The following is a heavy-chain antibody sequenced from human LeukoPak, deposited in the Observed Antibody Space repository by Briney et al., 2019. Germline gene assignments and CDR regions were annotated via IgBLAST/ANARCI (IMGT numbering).Heavy chain of an antibody. D-gene: IGHD3-10*01. CDR2: ILYRGST. CDR3: ARGVTMVRGVIFDY. J-gene: IGHJ4*02. Sequence: SETLSLTCTVSGGSISTSYWNWVRQPPGKGLEWIGYILYRGSTNYNPSLERRVTISVDTSKNQFSLKLTSVTAADTAVYYCARGVTMVRGVIFDYWGQGTLVTVSS. V-gene: IGHV4-59*01. CDR1: GGSISTSY.